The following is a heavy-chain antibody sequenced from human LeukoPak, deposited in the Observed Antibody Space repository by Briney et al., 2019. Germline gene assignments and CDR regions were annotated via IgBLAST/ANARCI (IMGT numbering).Heavy chain of an antibody. V-gene: IGHV3-23*01. J-gene: IGHJ4*02. CDR1: GFTFSSYA. CDR3: AKGFYFGSGSYRYFAY. D-gene: IGHD3-10*01. Sequence: QPGGSLRLSCAASGFTFSSYAMSGVRQAPGEGVEGVSTISGSGDSTYYADSVEGRFTIARDNPKNTLYLQMNSLRAEDTAVYVCAKGFYFGSGSYRYFAYWGQGTLVTVSS. CDR2: ISGSGDST.